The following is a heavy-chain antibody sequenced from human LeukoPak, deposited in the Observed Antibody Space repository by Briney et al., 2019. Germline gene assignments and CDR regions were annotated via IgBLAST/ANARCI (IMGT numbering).Heavy chain of an antibody. J-gene: IGHJ4*02. D-gene: IGHD2-15*01. CDR3: AREDRYCSGGSCYSGNFDY. Sequence: SETLSLTCTVSGGSISSSSYYWGWIRQPPGKGLEWIGSIYYSGSTYYNPSLKIRVTISVDTSKSQSSLKLSSVTAADTAVYYCAREDRYCSGGSCYSGNFDYWGQGTLVTVSS. CDR1: GGSISSSSYY. CDR2: IYYSGST. V-gene: IGHV4-39*07.